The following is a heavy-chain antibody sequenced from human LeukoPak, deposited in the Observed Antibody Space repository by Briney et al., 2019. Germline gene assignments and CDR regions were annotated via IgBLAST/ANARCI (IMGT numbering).Heavy chain of an antibody. Sequence: PSETLSLTCAVYGGSFSGYYWSWIRQPPGKGPEWIGEINHSGSTNYNPSLKSRVTISVDTSKNQFSLKLSSVTAADAAVYYCARGRLIGVVTAKGNWFDPWGQGTLVTVSS. V-gene: IGHV4-34*01. J-gene: IGHJ5*02. CDR2: INHSGST. D-gene: IGHD2-21*02. CDR1: GGSFSGYY. CDR3: ARGRLIGVVTAKGNWFDP.